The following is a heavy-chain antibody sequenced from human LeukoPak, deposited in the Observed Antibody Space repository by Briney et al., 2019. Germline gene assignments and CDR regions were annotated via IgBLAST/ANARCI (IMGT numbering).Heavy chain of an antibody. J-gene: IGHJ4*02. CDR2: FDPEDGET. CDR1: GYTLTELS. V-gene: IGHV1-24*01. CDR3: ATRIGYCSGGSCLCFDY. Sequence: EASVKVSCKVSGYTLTELSMHWVRQAPGKGLEWMGGFDPEDGETIYAQKFQGRVTMTEDTSTDTAYMELSSLRSEDTAVYYCATRIGYCSGGSCLCFDYWGQGTLVTVSS. D-gene: IGHD2-15*01.